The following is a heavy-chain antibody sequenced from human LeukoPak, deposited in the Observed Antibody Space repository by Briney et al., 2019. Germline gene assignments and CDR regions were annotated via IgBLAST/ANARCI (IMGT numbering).Heavy chain of an antibody. D-gene: IGHD2-2*01. CDR2: IFYSGST. CDR3: ARHSSTGNNWFDP. CDR1: GGSISSTSYY. J-gene: IGHJ5*02. Sequence: SETLSLTCTVSGGSISSTSYYWGWIRQPPGKGLEWIGSIFYSGSTYYNPSLKSRVTISVDTSKNHFSLKLSSVTAADTAVYYCARHSSTGNNWFDPWGQGTLVTVSS. V-gene: IGHV4-39*01.